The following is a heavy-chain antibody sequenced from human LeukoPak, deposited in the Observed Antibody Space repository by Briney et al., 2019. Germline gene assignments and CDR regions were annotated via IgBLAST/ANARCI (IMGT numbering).Heavy chain of an antibody. CDR1: GGSIRSYY. J-gene: IGHJ4*02. Sequence: SETLSLTCTVSGGSIRSYYWSWIRQPPGKGLEWIGNIYYSGSTNYNPSLKSRVTISVDTSKNQFSLKLSSVTAADTAVYYCARLQGDYWGQGTLVTVSS. D-gene: IGHD4-11*01. CDR2: IYYSGST. V-gene: IGHV4-59*08. CDR3: ARLQGDY.